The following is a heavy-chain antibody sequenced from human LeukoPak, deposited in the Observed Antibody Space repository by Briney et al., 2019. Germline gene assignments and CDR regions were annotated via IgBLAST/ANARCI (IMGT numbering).Heavy chain of an antibody. CDR3: ARGAGYNYPYYFDY. CDR2: ISWNSGSI. Sequence: GGSLRLSCAASGFTFDDYAMHWVRQAPGKGLEWVSGISWNSGSIGYADSVKGRFTISRDNAKNTLYLQMNSLRAEDTAVYYCARGAGYNYPYYFDYWGQGTLVTVSS. J-gene: IGHJ4*02. D-gene: IGHD5-24*01. V-gene: IGHV3-9*01. CDR1: GFTFDDYA.